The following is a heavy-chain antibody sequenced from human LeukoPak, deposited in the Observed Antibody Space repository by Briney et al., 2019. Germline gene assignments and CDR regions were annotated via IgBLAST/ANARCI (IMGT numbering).Heavy chain of an antibody. J-gene: IGHJ4*02. Sequence: GGALRLSCAASGITFNNYWLHWVRQAPGKGLVWVSRIDTDGSGTIYADSVKGRFTISRDNAKNTLYLQMTSLRAEDTAVYYCARGGFSSGLDYWGQGILVTVSS. D-gene: IGHD6-19*01. CDR2: IDTDGSGT. CDR1: GITFNNYW. V-gene: IGHV3-74*01. CDR3: ARGGFSSGLDY.